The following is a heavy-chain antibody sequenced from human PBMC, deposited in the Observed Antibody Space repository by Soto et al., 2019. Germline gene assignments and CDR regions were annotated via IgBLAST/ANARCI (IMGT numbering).Heavy chain of an antibody. CDR1: GDSISSGYFY. Sequence: PSETLSLTCTVSGDSISSGYFYRAWIRQHPGKGLEWIGFIYYTGSAYYNPSLKSRVSISVDTSKNQFSLKMSSVTAADTAVYFCARDKYDSSGYYLYDAFDIWGQGTMVTVSS. CDR2: IYYTGSA. CDR3: ARDKYDSSGYYLYDAFDI. D-gene: IGHD3-22*01. J-gene: IGHJ3*02. V-gene: IGHV4-31*03.